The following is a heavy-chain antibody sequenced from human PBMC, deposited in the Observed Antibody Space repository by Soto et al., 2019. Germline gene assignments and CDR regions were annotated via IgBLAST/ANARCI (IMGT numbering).Heavy chain of an antibody. Sequence: GGSLRLSCAASGFTFRTYPMHWVRQAPGKGLEHVSAISSTGDSTYYASSVKGRFTISRDNSNNTLYLQMGSLGTEDMAVYYCAKVGRRLSSFDIWGQGTRVTVSS. J-gene: IGHJ3*02. CDR3: AKVGRRLSSFDI. D-gene: IGHD5-12*01. CDR2: ISSTGDST. CDR1: GFTFRTYP. V-gene: IGHV3-64*01.